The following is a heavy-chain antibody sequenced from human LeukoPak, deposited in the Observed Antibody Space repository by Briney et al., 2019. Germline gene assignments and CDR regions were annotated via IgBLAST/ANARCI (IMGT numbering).Heavy chain of an antibody. J-gene: IGHJ5*02. CDR2: IYYSGST. CDR3: ARHGTSGTNLNWFDP. CDR1: GGSISSFY. D-gene: IGHD1-1*01. V-gene: IGHV4-59*01. Sequence: SETLSLTCTVSGGSISSFYWRWIRQPPGQGLEWIGYIYYSGSTNYNLSLKSRVTISVDTSKNQFSLKLSSVTAADTAVYYCARHGTSGTNLNWFDPWGQGTLVTVSS.